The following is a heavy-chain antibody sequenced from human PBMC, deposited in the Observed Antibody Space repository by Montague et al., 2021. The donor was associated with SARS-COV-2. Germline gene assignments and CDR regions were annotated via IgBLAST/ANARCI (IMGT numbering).Heavy chain of an antibody. D-gene: IGHD2-2*01. V-gene: IGHV3-9*01. Sequence: SRRLSFSASGFNFGNYAMHWVRQPPGKGLEWVSGISWSSGTRRYADSVKGRFTISRDNAKNSLFLQMNSLRVEDTALYYCTKDFERTVSNTNNWFDPWGQGTLVTVSS. J-gene: IGHJ5*02. CDR2: ISWSSGTR. CDR1: GFNFGNYA. CDR3: TKDFERTVSNTNNWFDP.